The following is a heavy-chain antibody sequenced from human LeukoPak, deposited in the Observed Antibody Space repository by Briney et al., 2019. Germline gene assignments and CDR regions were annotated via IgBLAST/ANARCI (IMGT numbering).Heavy chain of an antibody. CDR1: GFTFSSYS. CDR3: ARDPYSSGWYPYYFDY. Sequence: GGSLRLSCAASGFTFSSYSMNWVRQAPGKGLEWVSYISSSSSTIYYADSVKGRFTISRDNAENSLYLQMNSLRDEDTAVYYCARDPYSSGWYPYYFDYWGQGTLVTVSS. J-gene: IGHJ4*02. V-gene: IGHV3-48*02. CDR2: ISSSSSTI. D-gene: IGHD6-19*01.